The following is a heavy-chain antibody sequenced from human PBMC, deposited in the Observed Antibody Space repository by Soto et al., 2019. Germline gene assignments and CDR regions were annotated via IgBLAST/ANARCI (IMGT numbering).Heavy chain of an antibody. Sequence: QVQLVQSGAEVKKPGSSVKVSCKASGGTFSSYAISWVRQAPGQGLEWMGGIIPIFGTANYAQKFQGRVTSTADESTSTAYIELSSPRSEDTAVYYCARGSREGVVTDADDFDIWGQGTMVTVSS. CDR2: IIPIFGTA. CDR1: GGTFSSYA. J-gene: IGHJ3*02. V-gene: IGHV1-69*01. CDR3: ARGSREGVVTDADDFDI. D-gene: IGHD2-21*02.